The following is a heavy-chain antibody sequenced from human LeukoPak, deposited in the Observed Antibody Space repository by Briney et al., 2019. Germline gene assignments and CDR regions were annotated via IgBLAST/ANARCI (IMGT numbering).Heavy chain of an antibody. CDR2: ISAYNGNT. J-gene: IGHJ4*02. CDR3: AREGTGLNMVRADFDY. Sequence: ASVKVSYKASGYTFTSYGISWVRQAPGQGLEWMGWISAYNGNTNYAQKLQGRATMTTDTSTSTAYMELRSLRSDDTAVYYCAREGTGLNMVRADFDYWGQGTLVTVSS. CDR1: GYTFTSYG. V-gene: IGHV1-18*01. D-gene: IGHD3-10*01.